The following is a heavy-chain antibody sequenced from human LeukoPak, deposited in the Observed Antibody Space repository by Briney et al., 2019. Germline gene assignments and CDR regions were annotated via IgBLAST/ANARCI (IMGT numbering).Heavy chain of an antibody. CDR1: SFTFSGYG. J-gene: IGHJ4*02. V-gene: IGHV3-30*02. Sequence: PGGSLRLSCAASSFTFSGYGIHWVRQAPGKGLEWVSFIRSDGSVKYYADSVRGRFTISRDNSKNTLYLQMNSLRAEDTAVYYCAKDEAAAGVDFDYWGQGTLVTVYS. D-gene: IGHD6-13*01. CDR2: IRSDGSVK. CDR3: AKDEAAAGVDFDY.